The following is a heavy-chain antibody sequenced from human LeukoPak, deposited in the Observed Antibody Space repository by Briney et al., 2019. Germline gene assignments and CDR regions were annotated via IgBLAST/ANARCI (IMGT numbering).Heavy chain of an antibody. CDR2: IYYSGRN. V-gene: IGHV4-59*01. Sequence: SETLSLTCTVSGGSISSYYWSWIRQPPGKGLEWVGYIYYSGRNNYTPSLKSRVTISVDTSKNHFSLKLSSVTAADTAVYYCARETPYYYDSSAAGWFDPWGQGTLVTVSS. J-gene: IGHJ5*02. CDR3: ARETPYYYDSSAAGWFDP. CDR1: GGSISSYY. D-gene: IGHD3-22*01.